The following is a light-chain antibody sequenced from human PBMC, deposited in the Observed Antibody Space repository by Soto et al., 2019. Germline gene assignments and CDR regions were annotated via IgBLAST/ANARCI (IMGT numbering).Light chain of an antibody. J-gene: IGLJ1*01. CDR1: SSDVGDYNY. CDR2: DVS. CDR3: SSYTSSNTYV. V-gene: IGLV2-14*01. Sequence: QSVLTQPASVSGSPGQSITISCTGTSSDVGDYNYVSWYQHHPGKAPKLMTYDVSNRPSGVSNRFSGSKSGNTASLTISGLQAEDEADYYCSSYTSSNTYVFGTGTKVTVL.